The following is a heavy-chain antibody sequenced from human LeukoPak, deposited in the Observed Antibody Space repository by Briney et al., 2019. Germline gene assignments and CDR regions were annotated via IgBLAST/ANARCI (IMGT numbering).Heavy chain of an antibody. CDR1: GFTFSSYG. D-gene: IGHD3-9*01. Sequence: GRSLRLSCAASGFTFSSYGMHWVRQAPGKGLEWVAVISYDGSNKYYADSVKGRFTISRDNSKNTLYLQMNSLRAEDTAVYYCAKDHLYYDVLTGYYFDYWGQGTLVTVSS. V-gene: IGHV3-30*18. J-gene: IGHJ4*02. CDR3: AKDHLYYDVLTGYYFDY. CDR2: ISYDGSNK.